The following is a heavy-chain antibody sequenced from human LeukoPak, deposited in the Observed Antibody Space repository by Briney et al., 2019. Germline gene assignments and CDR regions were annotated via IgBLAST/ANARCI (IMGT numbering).Heavy chain of an antibody. Sequence: SETLSLTCAVYGGSFGGYYWSWIRQPPGKRLEWIGEINHSGSTNYNPSLKSRVSISVDTSTNQFSLKLTSVTAADTAVYYCARQDYGDYDYYDSSGFYYINYWGQGTLVTVSS. CDR2: INHSGST. D-gene: IGHD3-22*01. V-gene: IGHV4-34*01. CDR1: GGSFGGYY. CDR3: ARQDYGDYDYYDSSGFYYINY. J-gene: IGHJ4*02.